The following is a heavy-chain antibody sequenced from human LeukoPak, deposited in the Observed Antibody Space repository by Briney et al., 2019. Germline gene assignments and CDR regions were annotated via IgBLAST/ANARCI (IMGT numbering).Heavy chain of an antibody. Sequence: PSETLSLTCTVSGGSISSYYWRWLRQPPGKGLEWIGYIYYSGSTNYNPSLKSRVTISVDTSKNQISLKLSSVTAADTAVYYCARAIGSGWWQYYFDYWGQGTLVTVSS. CDR1: GGSISSYY. CDR3: ARAIGSGWWQYYFDY. D-gene: IGHD6-19*01. J-gene: IGHJ4*02. CDR2: IYYSGST. V-gene: IGHV4-59*01.